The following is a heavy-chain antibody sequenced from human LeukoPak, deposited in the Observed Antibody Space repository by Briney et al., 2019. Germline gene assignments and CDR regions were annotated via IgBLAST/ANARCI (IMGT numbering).Heavy chain of an antibody. CDR1: GYSFTSYG. Sequence: ASVKVSCKAPGYSFTSYGISWVRQAPGQGLEWTGWISTHNGNTNYAQKLQGRVTMTIDTSTSTAYMDLTSLRSDDTAVYYCARGEYGGGWYARGFFDYWGQGTLVTVSS. D-gene: IGHD6-19*01. CDR3: ARGEYGGGWYARGFFDY. CDR2: ISTHNGNT. V-gene: IGHV1-18*01. J-gene: IGHJ4*02.